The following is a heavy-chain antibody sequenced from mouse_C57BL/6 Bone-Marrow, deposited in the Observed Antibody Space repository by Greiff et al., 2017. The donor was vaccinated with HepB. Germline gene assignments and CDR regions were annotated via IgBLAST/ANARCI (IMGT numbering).Heavy chain of an antibody. J-gene: IGHJ2*01. Sequence: EVMLVESEGGLVQPGSSMKLSCTASGFTFSDYYMAWVRQVPEKGLEWVANINYDGSSTYYLDSLKSRFIISRDNAKNILYLQMSSLKSEDTATYYCARDEKLGFDYWGQGTTLTVSS. CDR2: INYDGSST. CDR1: GFTFSDYY. D-gene: IGHD4-1*01. V-gene: IGHV5-16*01. CDR3: ARDEKLGFDY.